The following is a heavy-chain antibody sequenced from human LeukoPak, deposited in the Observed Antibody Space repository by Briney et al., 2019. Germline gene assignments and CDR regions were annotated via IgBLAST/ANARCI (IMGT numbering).Heavy chain of an antibody. V-gene: IGHV3-7*01. J-gene: IGHJ6*03. CDR2: IKQDGSEK. CDR3: ARAAGIYYGSGSHYMDV. D-gene: IGHD3-10*01. Sequence: PGGSLRLSCAASGFTFSSYWMSWVHQAPGKGLEWVANIKQDGSEKYYVDSVKGRFTISRDNAKNSLYLQMNSLRAEDTAVYYCARAAGIYYGSGSHYMDVWGKGTTVTISS. CDR1: GFTFSSYW.